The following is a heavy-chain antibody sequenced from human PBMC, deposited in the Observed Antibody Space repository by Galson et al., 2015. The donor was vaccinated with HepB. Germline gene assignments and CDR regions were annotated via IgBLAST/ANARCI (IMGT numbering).Heavy chain of an antibody. V-gene: IGHV3-66*01. J-gene: IGHJ5*02. CDR1: GFTVSSNY. D-gene: IGHD3-10*01. CDR3: AREGPNYYGSGWFDP. Sequence: LRLSCAASGFTVSSNYMNWVRQAPGKGLEWVSVIYSGGNTYYADSVNGRFTISRDNSKNTLYLQMNGLRAEDTAVYYCAREGPNYYGSGWFDPWGQGTLVTASS. CDR2: IYSGGNT.